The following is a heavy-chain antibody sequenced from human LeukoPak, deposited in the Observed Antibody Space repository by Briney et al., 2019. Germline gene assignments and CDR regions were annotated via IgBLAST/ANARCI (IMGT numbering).Heavy chain of an antibody. V-gene: IGHV3-21*01. CDR2: ISSSSSYI. D-gene: IGHD1-26*01. CDR3: ARETPIVGATAWFDP. CDR1: GFTFSSYS. Sequence: PGGSLRLSCAASGFTFSSYSMNWVRQAPGKGLEWVSSISSSSSYIYYADSVKGRFTISRDNAKNSLYPQMNSLRAEDTAVYYCARETPIVGATAWFDPWGQGTLVTVSS. J-gene: IGHJ5*02.